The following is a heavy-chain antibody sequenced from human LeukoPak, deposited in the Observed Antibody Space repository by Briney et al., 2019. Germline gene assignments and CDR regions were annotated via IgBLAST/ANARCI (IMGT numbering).Heavy chain of an antibody. V-gene: IGHV3-21*01. CDR3: ARGYGDGDTPRDY. Sequence: PGGSLRLSCAASGLAFSSYAMNWVRQAPGKGLEWVSSISTGSGYIYYADSLKGRFTISRDNAKSSLYLQMDSLSADDTGVYYCARGYGDGDTPRDYWGHGTLVTVSS. D-gene: IGHD4-17*01. CDR1: GLAFSSYA. CDR2: ISTGSGYI. J-gene: IGHJ4*01.